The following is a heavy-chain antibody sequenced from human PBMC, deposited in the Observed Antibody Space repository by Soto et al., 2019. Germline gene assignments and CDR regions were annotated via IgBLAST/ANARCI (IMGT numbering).Heavy chain of an antibody. CDR1: GYSFTSYW. J-gene: IGHJ6*02. CDR3: ARHSILVVPATIYYYGMDV. V-gene: IGHV5-10-1*01. CDR2: IDPSDSYT. Sequence: PGESLKISCKGSGYSFTSYWISWVRQMPGKGLEWMGRIDPSDSYTNYSPSFQGHVTISADKSISTAYLQWSSLKASDTAMYYCARHSILVVPATIYYYGMDVWGQGSTVPVSS. D-gene: IGHD2-2*01.